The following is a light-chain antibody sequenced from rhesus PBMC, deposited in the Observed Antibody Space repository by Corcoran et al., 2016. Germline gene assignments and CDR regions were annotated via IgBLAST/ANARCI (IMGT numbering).Light chain of an antibody. CDR3: YQHSSGYFT. CDR1: QSVSSY. J-gene: IGKJ3*01. CDR2: GPS. Sequence: QVILTQSPATLSLSPGERATLSCRASQSVSSYLAWYQQKPGQAPRLPIYGPSSRATGIPDRFSGSGSGTDFTLTISSLEPEDVGVYHCYQHSSGYFTFGPGTKLDIK. V-gene: IGKV3-10*01.